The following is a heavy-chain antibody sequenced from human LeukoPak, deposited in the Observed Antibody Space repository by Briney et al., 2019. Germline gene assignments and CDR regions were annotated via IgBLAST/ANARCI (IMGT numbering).Heavy chain of an antibody. CDR1: GYTFTGYG. Sequence: ASVKVSCKASGYTFTGYGISWVRQAPGQGLEWMGWISAYNGNTNFAQKLQGRITMTTDTSTSTAYMELRSLRSDDTAVYYCARDRAGVRYFDWLIVSCWFDPWGQGTLVTVSS. V-gene: IGHV1-18*01. J-gene: IGHJ5*02. D-gene: IGHD3-9*01. CDR3: ARDRAGVRYFDWLIVSCWFDP. CDR2: ISAYNGNT.